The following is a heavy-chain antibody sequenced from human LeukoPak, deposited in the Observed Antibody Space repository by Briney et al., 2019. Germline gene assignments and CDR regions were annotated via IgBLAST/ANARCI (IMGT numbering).Heavy chain of an antibody. CDR2: VYYSGNT. Sequence: PSETLSLTCTLSGTSITSGGYYWSWVRQHPGQGLEWIGHVYYSGNTHFNPSLESRLTMSVDTSENQFSLNLSSVTAADTAVYYCAREGGPYRPLDYSGQGTLVTVSS. J-gene: IGHJ4*02. CDR3: AREGGPYRPLDY. V-gene: IGHV4-31*03. CDR1: GTSITSGGYY.